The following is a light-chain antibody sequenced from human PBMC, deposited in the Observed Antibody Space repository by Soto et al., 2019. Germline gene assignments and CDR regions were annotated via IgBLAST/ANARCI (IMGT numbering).Light chain of an antibody. J-gene: IGKJ1*01. Sequence: IQMAPSPSTLSGSVGARVTITCRASQTIRSWLAWYQQKPGKAPKLLIYKASTLKSGVPSRFSGSGSGTEFTLTISSLQQDDFVTYYCQPYNSYWTFGQGTKVDIK. CDR1: QTIRSW. CDR2: KAS. CDR3: QPYNSYWT. V-gene: IGKV1-5*03.